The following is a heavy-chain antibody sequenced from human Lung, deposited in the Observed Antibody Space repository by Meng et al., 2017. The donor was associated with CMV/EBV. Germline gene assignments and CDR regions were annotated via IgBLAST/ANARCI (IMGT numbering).Heavy chain of an antibody. CDR3: GRGAGANWFDP. CDR2: ISAYNGNT. J-gene: IGHJ5*02. V-gene: IGHV1-18*01. CDR1: GYTCTSYG. Sequence: CKASGYTCTSYGISWGRQAPGQGLEWMGWISAYNGNTKYAQKLQGRVTMTTDTSTSTAYMELRSLRSDDTAVYYCGRGAGANWFDPWGQGTLVTVSS. D-gene: IGHD1-14*01.